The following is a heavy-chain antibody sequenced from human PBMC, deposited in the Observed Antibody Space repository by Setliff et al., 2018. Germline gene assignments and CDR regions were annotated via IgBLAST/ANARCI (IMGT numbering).Heavy chain of an antibody. D-gene: IGHD3-3*01. CDR1: GYTFTGYY. J-gene: IGHJ4*02. CDR3: ARVLAFWSGYYYFDY. V-gene: IGHV1-2*02. Sequence: ASVKVSCKASGYTFTGYYMHWVRQAPGQGLEWMGWINPNSGGTNYAQKFQGRVTMTRDTSISTAYMELSRLRSDDTAVYYCARVLAFWSGYYYFDYWGQGTLVTVSS. CDR2: INPNSGGT.